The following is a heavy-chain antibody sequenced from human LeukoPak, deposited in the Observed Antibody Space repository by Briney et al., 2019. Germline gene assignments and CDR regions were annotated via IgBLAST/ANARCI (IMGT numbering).Heavy chain of an antibody. CDR1: GASISSYY. CDR3: ARDRGSIFGVGNGWFDP. Sequence: SETLSLTCTVSGASISSYYWNWIRRPPGKGLEWIGYIYYSWSTYYNPSLKSRVTISVDTSKNQFSLKLSSVTAADTAVYYCARDRGSIFGVGNGWFDPWGQGTLVTVSS. D-gene: IGHD3-3*01. CDR2: IYYSWST. J-gene: IGHJ5*02. V-gene: IGHV4-30-4*08.